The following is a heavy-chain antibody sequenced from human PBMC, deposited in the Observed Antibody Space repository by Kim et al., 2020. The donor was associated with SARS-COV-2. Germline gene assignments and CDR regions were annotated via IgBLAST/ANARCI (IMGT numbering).Heavy chain of an antibody. CDR1: GFSFGGYD. V-gene: IGHV3-30*03. J-gene: IGHJ4*02. CDR3: VRELSHSRTYFGY. Sequence: GGSLRLSCETSGFSFGGYDMHWVRQAPGKGPEWVAEISFDGKKSQYVESVRGRFTISRDKFKSTLYLQLNSLRPEDTAVYYCVRELSHSRTYFGYWGQGTLVSVSS. D-gene: IGHD6-13*01. CDR2: ISFDGKKS.